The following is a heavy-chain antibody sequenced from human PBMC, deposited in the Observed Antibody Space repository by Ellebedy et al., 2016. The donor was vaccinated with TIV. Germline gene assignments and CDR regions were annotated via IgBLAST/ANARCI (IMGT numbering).Heavy chain of an antibody. J-gene: IGHJ1*01. Sequence: GESLKISCAASGFTVSSNYMSWVRQAPGKGLEWVSVIYSGGATYYADSVKGRFTISRDNSKNTLYLQMNSLRAEDTAVYYCARDLTTMVRGVQYFQHWGQGTLVTVSS. CDR1: GFTVSSNY. D-gene: IGHD3-10*01. V-gene: IGHV3-66*01. CDR3: ARDLTTMVRGVQYFQH. CDR2: IYSGGAT.